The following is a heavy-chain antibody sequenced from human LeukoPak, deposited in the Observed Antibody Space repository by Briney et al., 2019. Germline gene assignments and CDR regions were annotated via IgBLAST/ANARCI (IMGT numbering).Heavy chain of an antibody. J-gene: IGHJ4*02. CDR3: ARAPQLGTRGYFDY. V-gene: IGHV1-69*13. Sequence: SVKVSCKASGGTFSSYAISWVRQAPGQGLEWMGGIIPIFGTANYAQKFQGRVTITADESTSTAYMELSSPRSEDTAVYYCARAPQLGTRGYFDYWGQGTLVTVSS. CDR1: GGTFSSYA. D-gene: IGHD7-27*01. CDR2: IIPIFGTA.